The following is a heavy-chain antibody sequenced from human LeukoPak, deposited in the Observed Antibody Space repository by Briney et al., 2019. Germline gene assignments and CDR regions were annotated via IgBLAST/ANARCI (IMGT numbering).Heavy chain of an antibody. CDR2: ISGYNGNT. Sequence: GDTVKVSCKASGYTFRSYDIIWVRQAPGQGLEWMGWISGYNGNTNYAQKHQGRVTMTTDTSTNTAYMERTSLGSDNAVVYLCARDSGTYYRQFDYWGQGTLVTVPS. D-gene: IGHD1-26*01. CDR3: ARDSGTYYRQFDY. V-gene: IGHV1-18*01. CDR1: GYTFRSYD. J-gene: IGHJ4*02.